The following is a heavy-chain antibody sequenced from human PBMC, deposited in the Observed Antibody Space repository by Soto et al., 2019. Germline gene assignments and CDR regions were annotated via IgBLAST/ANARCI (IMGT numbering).Heavy chain of an antibody. CDR1: GGSIISGDYY. Sequence: PSETLSLTCTVSGGSIISGDYYWSWIRQPPGKGLEWIGYIYYSGSTYYNPSLRSRLTISVDTSKNQFSLKLSSVTAADTAVYCCARLGPTTVPTSYFTGNYNGMDVWGQGTTVTVSS. CDR3: ARLGPTTVPTSYFTGNYNGMDV. V-gene: IGHV4-30-4*01. CDR2: IYYSGST. J-gene: IGHJ6*02. D-gene: IGHD4-17*01.